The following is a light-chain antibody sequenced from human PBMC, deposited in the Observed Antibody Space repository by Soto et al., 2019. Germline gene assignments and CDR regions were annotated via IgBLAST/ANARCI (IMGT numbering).Light chain of an antibody. CDR2: DIF. J-gene: IGKJ1*01. CDR1: QSVGSD. Sequence: EIGMTHAPATLAVSAGGRATLSCSASQSVGSDLAWYQQKPGQAPRLVIYDIFTRATGIPDRFSGSGSGTDFTLTISGLEPEDFAVYYCQQYATSPGTFGQGTKVDIK. V-gene: IGKV3D-15*02. CDR3: QQYATSPGT.